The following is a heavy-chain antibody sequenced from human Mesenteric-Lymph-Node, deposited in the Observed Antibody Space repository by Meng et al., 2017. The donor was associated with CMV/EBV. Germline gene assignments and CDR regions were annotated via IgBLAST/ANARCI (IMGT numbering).Heavy chain of an antibody. CDR1: GVTFDDFA. D-gene: IGHD3-16*01. V-gene: IGHV3-9*01. CDR3: AKDNLHSVTLFGVVFGGFED. CDR2: ITWSGSNI. J-gene: IGHJ1*01. Sequence: GGSLRLSCAVSGVTFDDFAMHWVRQAPGKGLEWVSGITWSGSNIGYANSVKGRYTISRDNARKALYLQMNSLRPDDTAVYFCAKDNLHSVTLFGVVFGGFEDWGQGALVTVSS.